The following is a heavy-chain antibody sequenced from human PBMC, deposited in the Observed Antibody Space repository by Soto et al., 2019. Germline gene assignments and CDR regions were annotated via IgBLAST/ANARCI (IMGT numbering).Heavy chain of an antibody. Sequence: QVRLVQSGAEVTKPGASVKVSCKASGNTFTSYSVYWVRQAPGQGLERMGWINAGNGNTRYSQKFQDRVTITRDTSESTVYMELSSLRSEDTAVYYCARDRYSSCWSVGAFDYWGHGNLVPVSS. CDR1: GNTFTSYS. D-gene: IGHD6-13*01. J-gene: IGHJ4*01. CDR3: ARDRYSSCWSVGAFDY. CDR2: INAGNGNT. V-gene: IGHV1-3*01.